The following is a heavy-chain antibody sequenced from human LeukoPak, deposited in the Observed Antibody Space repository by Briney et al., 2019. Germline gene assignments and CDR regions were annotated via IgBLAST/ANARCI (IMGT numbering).Heavy chain of an antibody. Sequence: PGGSLRLSCAASGFTFSSYAMSWVRQAPGKGLEWVSSISSSSSYIYYADSVKGRFTISRDNAKNSLYLQMNSLRAEDTAVYYCARLFGGYYDSSGYPDYWGQGTLVTVSS. V-gene: IGHV3-21*01. D-gene: IGHD3-22*01. CDR2: ISSSSSYI. CDR3: ARLFGGYYDSSGYPDY. CDR1: GFTFSSYA. J-gene: IGHJ4*02.